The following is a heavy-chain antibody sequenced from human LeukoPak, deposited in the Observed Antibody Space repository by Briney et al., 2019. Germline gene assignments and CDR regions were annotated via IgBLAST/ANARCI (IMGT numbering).Heavy chain of an antibody. CDR1: GGSISSSSYY. Sequence: ETLSLTCTVSGGSISSSSYYWGWLRQPPGKGLEWIGEINHSGSTNYNPSLKSRVPISVDTSKNQFSLKLSSVTAADTAVYYCAGTEGYYDDSAYYFDYWGQGTLVTVSS. J-gene: IGHJ4*02. CDR2: INHSGST. D-gene: IGHD3-22*01. CDR3: AGTEGYYDDSAYYFDY. V-gene: IGHV4-39*07.